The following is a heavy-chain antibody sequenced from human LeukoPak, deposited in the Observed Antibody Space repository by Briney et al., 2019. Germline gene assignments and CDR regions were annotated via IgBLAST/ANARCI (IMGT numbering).Heavy chain of an antibody. CDR3: ARSVRDGYIDY. CDR1: GYTFTTYD. V-gene: IGHV1-8*01. D-gene: IGHD5-24*01. J-gene: IGHJ4*02. Sequence: ASVKVSCKASGYTFTTYDINWVRQATGQGLEWMGWMNPNSGNTGYAQKFQGRVTMTRSTSISTAYMELSSLRSEDTAVYYCARSVRDGYIDYWGQGTLVTVSS. CDR2: MNPNSGNT.